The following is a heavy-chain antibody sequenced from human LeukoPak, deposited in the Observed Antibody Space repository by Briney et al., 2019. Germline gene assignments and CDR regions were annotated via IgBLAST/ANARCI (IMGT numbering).Heavy chain of an antibody. CDR1: GGSLSGYY. J-gene: IGHJ3*02. Sequence: PSETLSLTCAVAGGSLSGYYWGWIRQPPGKGMEWIGIIYLSGSTYYSPSLKSRVTISVDTSKNQFSLRLSSVTAADTAIYYCARISPGAFDIWGQGTMVTVSS. V-gene: IGHV4-38-2*01. CDR2: IYLSGST. CDR3: ARISPGAFDI. D-gene: IGHD2-15*01.